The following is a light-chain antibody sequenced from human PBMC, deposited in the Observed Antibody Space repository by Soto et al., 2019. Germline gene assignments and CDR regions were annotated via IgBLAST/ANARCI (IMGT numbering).Light chain of an antibody. Sequence: DIQMTQSASSLSASVGDRVTITCRASQSISSYLNWYQQKPGKAPKLLIYAASSLQSGVPSRFSGSGSGTDFTLTISSLQPEDFATNYCQQSYSTSWTFGQGTKVEIK. CDR3: QQSYSTSWT. V-gene: IGKV1-39*01. J-gene: IGKJ1*01. CDR2: AAS. CDR1: QSISSY.